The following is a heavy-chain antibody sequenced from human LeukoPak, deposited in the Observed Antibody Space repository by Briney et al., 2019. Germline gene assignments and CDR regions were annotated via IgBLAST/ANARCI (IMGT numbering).Heavy chain of an antibody. J-gene: IGHJ4*02. D-gene: IGHD2-15*01. Sequence: GGSLRPSCAPSGLTFGSYWMSWVRQAPGKWRGWVANIHRDGGTKNYVHSVKGRFTISRDNAANSLYLQMNSLRAEDTAVYSCASTFPYCSGGTCALGGKGTLVTVSS. CDR2: IHRDGGTK. CDR3: ASTFPYCSGGTCAL. CDR1: GLTFGSYW. V-gene: IGHV3-7*01.